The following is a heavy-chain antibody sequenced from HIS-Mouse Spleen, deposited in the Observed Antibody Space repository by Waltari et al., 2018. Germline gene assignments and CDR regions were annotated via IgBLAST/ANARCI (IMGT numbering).Heavy chain of an antibody. CDR1: GFIVSSYG. J-gene: IGHJ4*02. V-gene: IGHV3-30*18. D-gene: IGHD7-27*01. CDR2: ISYDGSNK. CDR3: AKDQGNWGSFFDY. Sequence: QVQLVESGGGVVQPGRSLRLACAASGFIVSSYGLHWVRGAPGKGLEWVAVISYDGSNKYYADSVKGRFTISRDNSKNTLYLQMNSLRAEDTAVYYCAKDQGNWGSFFDYWGQGTLVTVSS.